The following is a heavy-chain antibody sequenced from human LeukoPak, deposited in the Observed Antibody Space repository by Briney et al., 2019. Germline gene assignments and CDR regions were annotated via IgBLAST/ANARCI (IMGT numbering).Heavy chain of an antibody. CDR2: ISSTGSYI. CDR3: ARDMGSSRLDD. CDR1: GFTFSSYD. V-gene: IGHV3-21*01. J-gene: IGHJ4*02. Sequence: GGSLRLSCAASGFTFSSYDMNWVRQAPGKGLEWVASISSTGSYIYYADSVKGRFSISRDNAKNSLYLQVNSLRAEDTAVYSCARDMGSSRLDDGGQGTLVTVSS. D-gene: IGHD6-6*01.